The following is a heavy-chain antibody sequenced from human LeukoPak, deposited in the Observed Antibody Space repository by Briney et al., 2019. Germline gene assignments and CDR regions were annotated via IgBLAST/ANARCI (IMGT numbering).Heavy chain of an antibody. CDR2: INTNTGNP. CDR1: GYTFTSYA. J-gene: IGHJ4*02. D-gene: IGHD6-19*01. Sequence: ASVKVSCKASGYTFTSYAMNWVRQAPGQGLEWMGWINTNTGNPTYAQGFTGRFVFSLDTSVSTAYLQISSLKAEDTAVYYCARDLRGLGYSSGWYLDYWGQGTLVTVSS. V-gene: IGHV7-4-1*02. CDR3: ARDLRGLGYSSGWYLDY.